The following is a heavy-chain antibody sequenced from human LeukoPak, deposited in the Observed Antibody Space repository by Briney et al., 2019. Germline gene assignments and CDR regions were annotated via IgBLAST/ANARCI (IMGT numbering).Heavy chain of an antibody. J-gene: IGHJ5*01. CDR1: DYTFTNYG. V-gene: IGHV1-18*01. CDR3: ARDLNTPRWFDS. CDR2: ISTNNGNI. Sequence: ASVKVSRKTSDYTFTNYGISWVRQAPGQGLEWMGWISTNNGNINYAQKLQDRVTMTTDTSTSTAYMELRSLRSDDTAVYYCARDLNTPRWFDSWGQGTLVTVSS.